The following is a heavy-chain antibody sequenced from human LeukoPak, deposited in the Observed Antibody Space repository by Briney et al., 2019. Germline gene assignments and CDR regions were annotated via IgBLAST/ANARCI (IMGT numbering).Heavy chain of an antibody. V-gene: IGHV3-74*01. CDR3: ARGAGPLAD. J-gene: IGHJ4*02. CDR2: IKYDGSTS. CDR1: GFTFTTYW. Sequence: GGSLRLSCEASGFTFTTYWIHWVRQGPGKGLVWVSRIKYDGSTSNYADSVKGRFTISRDNAKNTLYLQMNSLRADDTAVYYCARGAGPLADWGQGTLVTVSS.